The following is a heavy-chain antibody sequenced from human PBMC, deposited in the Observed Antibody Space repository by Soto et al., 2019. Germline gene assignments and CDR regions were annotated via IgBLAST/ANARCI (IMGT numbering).Heavy chain of an antibody. CDR2: IYYTGTI. D-gene: IGHD3-16*01. CDR3: ARLETDDEFGY. V-gene: IGHV4-61*05. J-gene: IGHJ4*02. Sequence: SETLSLTCTVSGGSISIENYYWDWIRQAPGKGLEWIGNIYYTGTINYNPSLKSRVTISVDTSKNQFSLKLSSVTAADTAVYYCARLETDDEFGYWGQGTLVTVSS. CDR1: GGSISIENYY.